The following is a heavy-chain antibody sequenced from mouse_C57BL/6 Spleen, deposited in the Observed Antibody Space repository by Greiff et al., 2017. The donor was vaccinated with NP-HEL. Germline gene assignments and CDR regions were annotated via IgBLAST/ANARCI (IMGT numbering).Heavy chain of an antibody. CDR1: GFTFSSYA. Sequence: EVKLMESGGGLVKPGGSLKLSCAASGFTFSSYAMSWVRQTPEKRLAWVATISDGGSYTYYPDNVQGRFTISRDNAKNNLYLQMSHLKSEDTAMYYCARGPDGYYEFAYWGQGTLVTVSA. CDR2: ISDGGSYT. CDR3: ARGPDGYYEFAY. V-gene: IGHV5-4*03. D-gene: IGHD2-3*01. J-gene: IGHJ3*01.